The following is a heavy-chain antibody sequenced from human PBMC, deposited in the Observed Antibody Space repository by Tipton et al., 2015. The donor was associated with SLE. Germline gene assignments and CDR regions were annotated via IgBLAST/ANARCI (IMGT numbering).Heavy chain of an antibody. CDR2: INHSGST. CDR1: GGSFSGYY. J-gene: IGHJ6*04. CDR3: ARGPDDFWSGYSEMDV. Sequence: TLSLTCAVYGGSFSGYYWSWIRQPPGKGLEWIGEINHSGSTNYNPSLKSRVTTSVDTSKNQFSLKLSSVTAADTAVYYCARGPDDFWSGYSEMDVWGKGTTVTISS. V-gene: IGHV4-34*01. D-gene: IGHD3-3*01.